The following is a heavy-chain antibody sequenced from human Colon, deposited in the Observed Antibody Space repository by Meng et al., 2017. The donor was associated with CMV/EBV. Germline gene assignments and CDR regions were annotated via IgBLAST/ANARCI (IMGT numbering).Heavy chain of an antibody. J-gene: IGHJ4*02. V-gene: IGHV3-23*01. CDR1: GFTFSDYY. Sequence: GESLKISCAASGFTFSDYYMNWVRQAPGEGLEWVSSISGSGVTTYYSDAVKGRFTISRDNSRNTLHLQINSLRADDTAVYYCAKGADFHDFWSGFAYWGQGAVVTVSS. CDR2: ISGSGVTT. D-gene: IGHD3-3*01. CDR3: AKGADFHDFWSGFAY.